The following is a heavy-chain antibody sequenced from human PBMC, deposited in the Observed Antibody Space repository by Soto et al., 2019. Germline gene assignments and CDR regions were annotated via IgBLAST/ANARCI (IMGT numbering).Heavy chain of an antibody. CDR2: IYYSGST. V-gene: IGHV4-59*01. D-gene: IGHD4-17*01. Sequence: QVQLQESGPGLVKPSETLSLTCTVSGGSISSYYWSWIRQPPGKGLEWIGYIYYSGSTNYNPSLTSRVTTSVDTSKNLFSLKLSSVTAADTAVYYCARVYGDYWFDPWGQGTLVTVSS. CDR3: ARVYGDYWFDP. J-gene: IGHJ5*02. CDR1: GGSISSYY.